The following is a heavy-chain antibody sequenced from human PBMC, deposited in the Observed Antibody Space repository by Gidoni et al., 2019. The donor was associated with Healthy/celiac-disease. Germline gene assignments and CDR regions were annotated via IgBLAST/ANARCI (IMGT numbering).Heavy chain of an antibody. CDR2: INPSGGST. Sequence: QVQLVQSGAEVKKPGASVTVSCKASGYTFTSYYMPWVRQAPGQGLEWMGIINPSGGSTSYAQKFQGRVTMTRDTSTSTVYMELSSLRSEDTAVYYCAREVNYDILTGYYREGGFDPWGQGTLVTVSS. V-gene: IGHV1-46*01. D-gene: IGHD3-9*01. CDR1: GYTFTSYY. J-gene: IGHJ5*02. CDR3: AREVNYDILTGYYREGGFDP.